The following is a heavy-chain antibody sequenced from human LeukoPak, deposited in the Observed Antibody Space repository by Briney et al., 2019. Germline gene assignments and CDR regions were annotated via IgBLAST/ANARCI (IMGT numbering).Heavy chain of an antibody. D-gene: IGHD2/OR15-2a*01. J-gene: IGHJ3*02. CDR2: INTDGSTT. V-gene: IGHV3-74*01. CDR3: ARGGIGTFDI. CDR1: GFTFSSYW. Sequence: GGSLRLSCAASGFTFSSYWMHWVRQVPGKGLVWVSRINTDGSTTTYADSVKGRFTISRDNAKNTLYLQMNSLRAEDTAVYYCARGGIGTFDIWGQGTMVTVSS.